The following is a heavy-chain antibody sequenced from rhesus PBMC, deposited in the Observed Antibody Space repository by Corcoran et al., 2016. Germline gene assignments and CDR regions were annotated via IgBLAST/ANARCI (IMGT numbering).Heavy chain of an antibody. CDR3: AKSNWGDYYIDY. D-gene: IGHD3-34*01. J-gene: IGHJ4*01. CDR2: INSGGGST. Sequence: EVQLVESGGGLAKPGGSLRLSCAASGFTFSSYWMNWVRQTPGKGLEWISAINSGGGSTYYADSVKGRITISRGNSKNTLSLQMNSLRAEDTAVYYCAKSNWGDYYIDYWGQGVLVTVSS. CDR1: GFTFSSYW. V-gene: IGHV3S42*01.